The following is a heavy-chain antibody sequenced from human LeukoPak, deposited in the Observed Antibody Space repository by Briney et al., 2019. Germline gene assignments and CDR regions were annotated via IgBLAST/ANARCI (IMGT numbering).Heavy chain of an antibody. CDR3: AGPARSCSGGSCARRY. CDR1: RGSISTYF. Sequence: SETLSLTCTVSRGSISTYFWSWIRQPPGKGLEWIGEINHSGSTNYNPSLKSRVTISVGTSKNQFSLKLSSVTAADTAVYYCAGPARSCSGGSCARRYWGQGTLVTVSS. CDR2: INHSGST. J-gene: IGHJ4*02. D-gene: IGHD2-15*01. V-gene: IGHV4-34*01.